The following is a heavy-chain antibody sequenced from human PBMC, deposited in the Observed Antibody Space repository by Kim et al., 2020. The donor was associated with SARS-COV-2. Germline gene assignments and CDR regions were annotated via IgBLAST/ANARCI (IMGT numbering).Heavy chain of an antibody. CDR1: GYTLTELS. Sequence: ASVKVSCKFSGYTLTELSMHWVRQAPGKGLEWMGGFDPEDGETIHAQKFQGRVTMTEDTSTDTAYMELSSLRSEDTAVYYCATPPPGPGDYYYMDVWGKGTTVTVSS. V-gene: IGHV1-24*01. CDR2: FDPEDGET. J-gene: IGHJ6*03. CDR3: ATPPPGPGDYYYMDV.